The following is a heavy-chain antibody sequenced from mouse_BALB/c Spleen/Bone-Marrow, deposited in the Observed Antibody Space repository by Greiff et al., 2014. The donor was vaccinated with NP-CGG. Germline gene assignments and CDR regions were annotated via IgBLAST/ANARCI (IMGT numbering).Heavy chain of an antibody. CDR1: GYAFSIYW. Sequence: VQLQQSGAELVRPGSSVKISCKASGYAFSIYWMNWVKQRPGQGLEWIGQIYPGDDDTDYNGEFKGKATLTADRSSSTAYMQLNSLTSEDSAVYFCARGGISIDYWGQGTTLTVSS. V-gene: IGHV1-80*01. CDR2: IYPGDDDT. J-gene: IGHJ2*01. CDR3: ARGGISIDY.